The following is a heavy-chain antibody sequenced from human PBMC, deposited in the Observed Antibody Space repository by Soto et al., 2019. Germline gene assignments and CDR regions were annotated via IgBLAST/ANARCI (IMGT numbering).Heavy chain of an antibody. J-gene: IGHJ4*02. CDR3: ARAPYGGNFDY. CDR2: ISSNGGST. V-gene: IGHV3-64*01. Sequence: GGSLRLSCAASGFTFSSYAMHWVRQAPGKGLEYVSAISSNGGSTYYANSVKGRFTISRDNSKNTLYLQMGSLRAEDMDVYYCARAPYGGNFDYLGQVTLGTVS. D-gene: IGHD4-17*01. CDR1: GFTFSSYA.